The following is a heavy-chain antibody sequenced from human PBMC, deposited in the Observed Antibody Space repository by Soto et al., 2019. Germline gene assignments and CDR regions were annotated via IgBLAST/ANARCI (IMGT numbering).Heavy chain of an antibody. Sequence: QGQLQQSGPGLVKPSQTLSLTCAISGDSVSSDITSWNWIRQSPSRGLEWLGRTYYRSKWFQDYAASVKSRITINPDTSKNQFSLELNSMNPEDTAVYYCARGNALDDWGQGTVVTVS. J-gene: IGHJ3*01. CDR3: ARGNALDD. CDR1: GDSVSSDITS. V-gene: IGHV6-1*01. CDR2: TYYRSKWFQ. D-gene: IGHD3-10*01.